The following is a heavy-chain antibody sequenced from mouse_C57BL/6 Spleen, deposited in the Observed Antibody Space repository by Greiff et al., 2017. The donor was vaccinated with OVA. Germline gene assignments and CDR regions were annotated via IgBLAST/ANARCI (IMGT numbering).Heavy chain of an antibody. CDR1: GYTFTDYE. Sequence: QVQLKESGAELVRPGASVTLSCKASGYTFTDYEMHWVKQTPVHGLEWIGAIDPETGGTAYNQKFKGKAILTADKSSSTAYMELRSLTSEDSAVYYCTREGGYFRYFDVWGTGTTVTVSS. D-gene: IGHD2-3*01. CDR3: TREGGYFRYFDV. V-gene: IGHV1-15*01. CDR2: IDPETGGT. J-gene: IGHJ1*03.